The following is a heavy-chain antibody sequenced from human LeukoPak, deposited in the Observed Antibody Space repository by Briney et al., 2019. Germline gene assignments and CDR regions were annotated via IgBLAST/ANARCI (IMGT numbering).Heavy chain of an antibody. J-gene: IGHJ4*02. V-gene: IGHV1-2*02. D-gene: IGHD5-12*01. Sequence: ASVKVSCKASGYTFTGYYMHWVRQAPGQGLEWMGWINPNSGGTNYAQKFQGRVTMTRDTSTSTVYMELSSLRSEDTAVYYCARTQSGYELSGSFDYWGQGTLVTVSS. CDR1: GYTFTGYY. CDR2: INPNSGGT. CDR3: ARTQSGYELSGSFDY.